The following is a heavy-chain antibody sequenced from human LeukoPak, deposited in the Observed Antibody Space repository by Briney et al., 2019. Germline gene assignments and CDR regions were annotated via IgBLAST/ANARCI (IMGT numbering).Heavy chain of an antibody. D-gene: IGHD3-22*01. CDR1: GGTFSSYA. CDR3: ARVAWGYYDSSGYLGAFDI. V-gene: IGHV1-69*06. Sequence: ASVKVSCKASGGTFSSYAISWVRQAPGQGLERMGRIIPIFGTANYAQKFQGRVTITADKSTSTAYMELSSLRSEDTAVYYCARVAWGYYDSSGYLGAFDIWGQGTMVTVSS. J-gene: IGHJ3*02. CDR2: IIPIFGTA.